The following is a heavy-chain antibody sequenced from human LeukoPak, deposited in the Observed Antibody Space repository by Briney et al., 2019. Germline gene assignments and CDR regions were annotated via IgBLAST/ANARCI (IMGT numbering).Heavy chain of an antibody. V-gene: IGHV3-30*18. J-gene: IGHJ4*02. CDR1: GFSFRSYG. CDR2: IGSDGSKK. D-gene: IGHD3-22*01. Sequence: PGGSLRLSRAASGFSFRSYGIHWVRQAPGKGLEWVAVIGSDGSKKYYADSVKGRFTISRDNSKNTLYLQMNSLRTEDTAMYFCAKEIYYDSSAFFDYWGQGTLVTVSS. CDR3: AKEIYYDSSAFFDY.